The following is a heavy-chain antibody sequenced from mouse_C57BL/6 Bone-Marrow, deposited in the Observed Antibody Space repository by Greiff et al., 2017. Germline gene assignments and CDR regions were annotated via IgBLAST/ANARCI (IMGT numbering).Heavy chain of an antibody. J-gene: IGHJ2*01. CDR2: IYPGDGDT. CDR3: AGYGSSYYFDY. V-gene: IGHV1-82*01. Sequence: QVQLQQPGPELVKPGASVKISCKASGYAFSSSWMNWVKQRPGKGLEWIGRIYPGDGDTNYNGKFKGKATLTADKSSSTAYMQLSSLTSEDSAVYFCAGYGSSYYFDYWGQGTTLTVSS. D-gene: IGHD1-1*01. CDR1: GYAFSSSW.